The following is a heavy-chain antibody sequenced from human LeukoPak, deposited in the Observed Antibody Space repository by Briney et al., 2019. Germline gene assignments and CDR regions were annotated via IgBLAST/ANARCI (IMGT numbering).Heavy chain of an antibody. CDR2: IYHSGNT. Sequence: SETLTLTCTVSGGSIRDYYWSWIRQPAGKGLEWIGRIYHSGNTNYNPSLKSRVTMSVDTSKNQLSLKLTSVTAADTAVYYCARDMYYYDNSGYRYFDYWGQGTLVTVSS. V-gene: IGHV4-4*07. D-gene: IGHD3-22*01. CDR3: ARDMYYYDNSGYRYFDY. CDR1: GGSIRDYY. J-gene: IGHJ4*02.